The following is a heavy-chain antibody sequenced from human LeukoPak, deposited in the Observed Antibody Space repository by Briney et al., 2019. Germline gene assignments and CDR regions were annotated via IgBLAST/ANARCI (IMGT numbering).Heavy chain of an antibody. Sequence: PPETLSLTCTVSGGSISSYYWSWIRQPPGKGLEWIGYNYYSGSTNYNPSLKSRVTISVDTSKNQFSLKLSSVTAADTAVYYCARVVSSSLPSYYYYYMDVWGKGTTVTVSS. D-gene: IGHD6-6*01. CDR3: ARVVSSSLPSYYYYYMDV. CDR2: NYYSGST. CDR1: GGSISSYY. V-gene: IGHV4-59*01. J-gene: IGHJ6*03.